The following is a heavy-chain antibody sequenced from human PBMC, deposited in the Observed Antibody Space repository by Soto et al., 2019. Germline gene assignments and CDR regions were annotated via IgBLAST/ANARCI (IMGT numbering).Heavy chain of an antibody. D-gene: IGHD3-16*02. J-gene: IGHJ4*02. CDR3: ARSCIMITFGGVIAQYYFDY. CDR2: IYYSGST. CDR1: GGSISSSSYY. Sequence: QLQLQESGPGLVKPSETLSLTCTVSGGSISSSSYYWGWIRQPPGKGLEWIGSIYYSGSTYYNPSLKSRVTISVDTSKNQSSLKLSSVTAADTAVYYCARSCIMITFGGVIAQYYFDYWGQGTLVTVSS. V-gene: IGHV4-39*01.